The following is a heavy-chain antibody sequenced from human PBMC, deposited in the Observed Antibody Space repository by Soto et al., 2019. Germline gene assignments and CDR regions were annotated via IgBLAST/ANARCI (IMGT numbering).Heavy chain of an antibody. CDR3: ARDRGGTWMYKWFAP. J-gene: IGHJ5*02. D-gene: IGHD3-10*01. CDR2: IFHSGST. V-gene: IGHV4-30-4*01. Sequence: SETLSLTCTVSGDSISTDDYYWSWIRQTPGKGLEWIGHIFHSGSTYYNPSLKSRLSISIDTSKNQFSLRLNYVTAADTAVYFCARDRGGTWMYKWFAPWGQGTLVTVSS. CDR1: GDSISTDDYY.